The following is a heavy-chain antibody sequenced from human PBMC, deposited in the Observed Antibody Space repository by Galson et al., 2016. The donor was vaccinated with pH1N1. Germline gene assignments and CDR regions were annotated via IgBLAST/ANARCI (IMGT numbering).Heavy chain of an antibody. CDR3: ASAPRLGELELGDVFDI. V-gene: IGHV3-11*01. CDR1: GSTFSDYY. J-gene: IGHJ3*02. CDR2: ISSSGYTI. D-gene: IGHD3-10*01. Sequence: SLRLSCAASGSTFSDYYMTWIRRAPGEGLEWVSYISSSGYTIFYTDSVKGRFTISRDNAKNSLYLQMNSLRAEDTAVYYCASAPRLGELELGDVFDIWGQGTMVTVSS.